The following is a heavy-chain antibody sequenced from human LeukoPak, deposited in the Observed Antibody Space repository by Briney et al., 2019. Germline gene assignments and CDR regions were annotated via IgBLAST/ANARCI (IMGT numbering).Heavy chain of an antibody. CDR1: GYTFTSYY. J-gene: IGHJ4*02. CDR2: INPSGGST. V-gene: IGHV1-46*01. Sequence: ASVKVSCKASGYTFTSYYMHWVRQAPGQGLEWMGIINPSGGSTSYAQKFQGRVTMTRDMSTSTVYMELSSLRSDDTAVYYCARGGATTVADYWGQGTLVTVSS. D-gene: IGHD1-26*01. CDR3: ARGGATTVADY.